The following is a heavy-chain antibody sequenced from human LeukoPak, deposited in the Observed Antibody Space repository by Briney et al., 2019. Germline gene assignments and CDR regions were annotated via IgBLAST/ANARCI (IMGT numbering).Heavy chain of an antibody. D-gene: IGHD3-3*01. Sequence: GEALQSSCKGAGCSFTSYWIGWGRRMPGKGVEWRGIIYPGDADTRYSPSFQGQVTISAAQSISTAYLQWSSLKASDTAMYYCARYYDFWSGYYIWGQGTLVTVSS. V-gene: IGHV5-51*01. CDR1: GCSFTSYW. J-gene: IGHJ4*02. CDR2: IYPGDADT. CDR3: ARYYDFWSGYYI.